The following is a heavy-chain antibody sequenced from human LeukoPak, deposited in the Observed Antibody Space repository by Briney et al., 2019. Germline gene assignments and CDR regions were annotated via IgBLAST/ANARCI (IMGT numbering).Heavy chain of an antibody. D-gene: IGHD4-17*01. Sequence: ASVKVSCKASGGTFSSYAISWVRQAPGQGLEWMGGIIPIFGTANYAQKFQGRVTITTDKSTSTAYMELSSLRSEDTAVYYCASETTYGDYEINAFDIWGQGTMVTVSS. V-gene: IGHV1-69*05. CDR1: GGTFSSYA. J-gene: IGHJ3*02. CDR2: IIPIFGTA. CDR3: ASETTYGDYEINAFDI.